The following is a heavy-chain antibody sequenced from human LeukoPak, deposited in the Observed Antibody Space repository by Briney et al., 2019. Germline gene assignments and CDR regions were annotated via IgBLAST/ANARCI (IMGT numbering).Heavy chain of an antibody. CDR1: GGSISSSSYY. Sequence: PSETLSLTCTVSGGSISSSSYYWGWIRQPPGKGLEWIGSTYYSGSAYYNPSLKSRVTISVDTSKNQFSLKLSSVTAADTAVYYCATTEYSSSWYRPYYFDYWGQGTLVTVSS. V-gene: IGHV4-39*01. J-gene: IGHJ4*02. D-gene: IGHD6-13*01. CDR3: ATTEYSSSWYRPYYFDY. CDR2: TYYSGSA.